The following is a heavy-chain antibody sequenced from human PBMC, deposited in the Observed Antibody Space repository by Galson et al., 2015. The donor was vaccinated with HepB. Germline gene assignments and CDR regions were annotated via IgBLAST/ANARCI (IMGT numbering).Heavy chain of an antibody. V-gene: IGHV3-74*01. CDR1: GFTFSTYW. CDR2: INGDGSST. J-gene: IGHJ4*02. Sequence: SLRLSCAASGFTFSTYWMHWVRQTPGEGLVWVSRINGDGSSTAYADSVKGRFIISRDSAKNTLHLQMNRLRAEDTAVYFCVRGYSGTYCADYWGQGTLVTVSS. CDR3: VRGYSGTYCADY. D-gene: IGHD1-26*01.